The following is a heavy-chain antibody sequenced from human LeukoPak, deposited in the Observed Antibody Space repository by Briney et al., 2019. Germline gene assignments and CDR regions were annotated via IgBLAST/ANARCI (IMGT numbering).Heavy chain of an antibody. Sequence: VASVKVSCKASGGTFSSYAISWVRQAPGQGLKWMGGIIPIFGTANYAQKFQGRVTITADESTSTAYMELSSLRSEDTAVYYCARDQIAVAGTTDWFDPWGQGTLVTVSS. D-gene: IGHD6-19*01. CDR1: GGTFSSYA. V-gene: IGHV1-69*13. CDR3: ARDQIAVAGTTDWFDP. CDR2: IIPIFGTA. J-gene: IGHJ5*02.